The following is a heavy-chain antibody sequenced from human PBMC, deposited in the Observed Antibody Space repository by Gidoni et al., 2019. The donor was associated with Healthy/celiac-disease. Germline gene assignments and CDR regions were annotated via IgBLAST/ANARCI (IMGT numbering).Heavy chain of an antibody. Sequence: QVQLQQWGAGLLKPSETLSLTCAVYGGSFSGYYWSWIRQPPGKGLEWIGEINHSGSTNYNPCLKSRVTISVDTSKNQFSLKLSSVTAADTAVYYCARGEGRRFIVVVPAASHGMDVWGQGTTVTVSS. J-gene: IGHJ6*02. CDR3: ARGEGRRFIVVVPAASHGMDV. V-gene: IGHV4-34*01. CDR1: GGSFSGYY. D-gene: IGHD2-2*01. CDR2: INHSGST.